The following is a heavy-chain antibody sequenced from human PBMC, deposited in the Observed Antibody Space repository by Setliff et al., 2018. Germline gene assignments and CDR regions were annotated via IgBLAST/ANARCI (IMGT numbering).Heavy chain of an antibody. J-gene: IGHJ6*02. CDR1: GFTVSSFS. V-gene: IGHV3-30*03. CDR2: LSDDGSNE. Sequence: PGGSLRLSCAASGFTVSSFSMHWVRQAPVKGLDWVATLSDDGSNEFYADSVKGRFTIFRDNSKNTLYWQMSSLKADDTAMYYCAREYYDSSGFSYGMDVWGQGTTVTVSS. D-gene: IGHD3-22*01. CDR3: AREYYDSSGFSYGMDV.